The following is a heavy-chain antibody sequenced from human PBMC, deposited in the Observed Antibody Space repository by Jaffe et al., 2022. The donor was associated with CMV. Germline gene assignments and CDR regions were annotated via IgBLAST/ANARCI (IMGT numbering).Heavy chain of an antibody. CDR1: GFTFSSYW. V-gene: IGHV3-7*01. CDR2: IKQDGSEK. D-gene: IGHD4-17*01. CDR3: ARVLRPKIVAEYFQH. J-gene: IGHJ1*01. Sequence: EVQLVESGGGLVQPGGSLRLSCAASGFTFSSYWMSWVRQAPGKGLEWVANIKQDGSEKYYVDSVKGRFTISRDNAKNSLYLQMNSLRAEDTAVYYCARVLRPKIVAEYFQHWGQGTLVTVSS.